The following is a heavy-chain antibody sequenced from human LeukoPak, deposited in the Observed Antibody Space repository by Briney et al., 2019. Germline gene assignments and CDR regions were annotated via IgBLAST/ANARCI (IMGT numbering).Heavy chain of an antibody. J-gene: IGHJ5*02. D-gene: IGHD2-21*01. V-gene: IGHV4-34*01. CDR1: GGSFSGYY. CDR3: ARGWVKSGFDP. Sequence: KPSETLSLTCAVYGGSFSGYYWSWIRQPPGKGLEWIGEINHSGSTNYNPSLKSRVTISVDTSKNQFSLKLSSVTAADTAVYYCARGWVKSGFDPWGQGTLVTVSS. CDR2: INHSGST.